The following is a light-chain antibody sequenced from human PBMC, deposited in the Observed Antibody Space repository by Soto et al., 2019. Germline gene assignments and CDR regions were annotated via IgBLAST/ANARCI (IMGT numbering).Light chain of an antibody. J-gene: IGLJ3*02. V-gene: IGLV1-51*01. Sequence: QSVLTQPPSVSAAPGQKVTISFSGSTSNIGNNYVSWYQQAPGTAPKLLIYDNNKRPSGIPDRFSGSKSGTSATLGITGPQTGDEADYYCGTWDSSLSAMVFGGGTKLTVL. CDR1: TSNIGNNY. CDR2: DNN. CDR3: GTWDSSLSAMV.